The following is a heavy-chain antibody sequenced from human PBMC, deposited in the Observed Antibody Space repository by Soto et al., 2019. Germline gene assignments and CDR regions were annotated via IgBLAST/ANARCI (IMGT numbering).Heavy chain of an antibody. Sequence: QVQLVQSGAEEKKPGASVKVSCKASGYTFTGYYMHWVRQAPGQGLEWMGWINPNSGGTNYAQKFQGRVTMTRDTSISTADMELSRLISDDTAVYYCARAQGRGRLGDYWGQGTLVTVSS. J-gene: IGHJ4*02. D-gene: IGHD3-10*01. V-gene: IGHV1-2*02. CDR1: GYTFTGYY. CDR2: INPNSGGT. CDR3: ARAQGRGRLGDY.